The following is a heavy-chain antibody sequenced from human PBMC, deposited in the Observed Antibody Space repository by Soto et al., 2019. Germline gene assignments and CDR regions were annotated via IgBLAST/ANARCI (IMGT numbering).Heavy chain of an antibody. Sequence: QVQLVQSGTEVKKPGASVKVSCKASGYTFTGYYMHWVRQAPGQGLEWMGWINPNSGDTNYAQRFQGRVTMTRDTSISTAYMELSRLRSDDTAVYYCAITRRITMVRGVTTYFDYWGQGTLVTVSS. D-gene: IGHD3-10*01. CDR2: INPNSGDT. V-gene: IGHV1-2*02. CDR3: AITRRITMVRGVTTYFDY. J-gene: IGHJ4*02. CDR1: GYTFTGYY.